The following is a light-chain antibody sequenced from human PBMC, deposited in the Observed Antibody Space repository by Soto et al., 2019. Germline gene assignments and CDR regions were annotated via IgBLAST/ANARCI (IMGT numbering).Light chain of an antibody. CDR2: GAS. V-gene: IGKV3-15*01. Sequence: EIVMTQSPATLSVSPGERATLSCRASQSVSGNLAWYQQKPGQAPRLLIYGASTRATGIPARFSGSGSGTEFTITISSMQAEDFSVYYCQQYNNWPPNFGQGTRLEIK. CDR1: QSVSGN. CDR3: QQYNNWPPN. J-gene: IGKJ5*01.